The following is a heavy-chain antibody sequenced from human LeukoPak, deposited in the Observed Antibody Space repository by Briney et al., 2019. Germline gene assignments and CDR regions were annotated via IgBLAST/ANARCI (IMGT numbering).Heavy chain of an antibody. Sequence: SETLSLTCTVSGGSISSYYWSWIRQPPGKGLEWIGYIYYSGSTNYNPSLKSRVTISVDTSKNQFSLKLSSVTAADTAVYYCAGLGSPLDAFDIWGQGTMVTVSS. CDR3: AGLGSPLDAFDI. CDR2: IYYSGST. CDR1: GGSISSYY. J-gene: IGHJ3*02. V-gene: IGHV4-59*08. D-gene: IGHD1-26*01.